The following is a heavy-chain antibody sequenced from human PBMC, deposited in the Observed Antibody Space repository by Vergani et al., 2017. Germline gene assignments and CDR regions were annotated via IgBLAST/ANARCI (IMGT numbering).Heavy chain of an antibody. V-gene: IGHV3-33*01. Sequence: QVQLVESGGGVVQPGRSLRLSCAASGFTFSSYGMHWVRQAPGKGLEWVAVIWYDGSNKYYADSVKGRFTISRDNSKNTLYLQMNSLRAEDTAVYYCARDWYDILTGYQDRNGFDPWGQGTLVTVSS. D-gene: IGHD3-9*01. CDR3: ARDWYDILTGYQDRNGFDP. J-gene: IGHJ5*02. CDR1: GFTFSSYG. CDR2: IWYDGSNK.